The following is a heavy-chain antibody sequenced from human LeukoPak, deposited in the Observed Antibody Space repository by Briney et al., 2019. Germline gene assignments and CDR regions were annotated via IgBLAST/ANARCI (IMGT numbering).Heavy chain of an antibody. J-gene: IGHJ4*02. V-gene: IGHV1-58*01. CDR3: AILVGATGQVDY. D-gene: IGHD1-26*01. CDR1: GFTFTSSA. CDR2: IVVGSGNT. Sequence: GTSVKVSCKASGFTFTSSAVQWVRQARGQRLEWIGWIVVGSGNTNYAQKFQERVTITRDMSTSTAYMKLSSLRSEDTAVYYCAILVGATGQVDYWGQGTLVTVSS.